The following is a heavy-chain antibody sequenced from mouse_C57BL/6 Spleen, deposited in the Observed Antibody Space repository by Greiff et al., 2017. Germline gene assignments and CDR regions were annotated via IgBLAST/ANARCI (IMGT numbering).Heavy chain of an antibody. CDR1: GYTFTSYW. V-gene: IGHV1-64*01. Sequence: VQLQQPGAELVKPGASVKLSCKASGYTFTSYWMHWVKQRPGQGLEWIGMIHPNSGSTNYNEKFKSKATLTVDKSSSTAYMQLSSLTSEDSAVYYCARRITTAYYFDCRGQGTTLTVAS. CDR3: ARRITTAYYFDC. J-gene: IGHJ2*01. D-gene: IGHD1-2*01. CDR2: IHPNSGST.